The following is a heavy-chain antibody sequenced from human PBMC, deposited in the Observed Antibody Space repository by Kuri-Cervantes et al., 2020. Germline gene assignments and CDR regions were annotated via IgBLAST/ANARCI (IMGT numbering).Heavy chain of an antibody. CDR2: ISAYNGNT. J-gene: IGHJ4*02. Sequence: ATVKDSCKASGYTFTSYGISWVRQAPGQGLEWMGWISAYNGNTNYAQKLQGRVTMTTDTSTSTAYMELRSLRSDDTAVYYCAREFIAVAGNIPPDYWGQGTLVTVSS. V-gene: IGHV1-18*01. CDR1: GYTFTSYG. CDR3: AREFIAVAGNIPPDY. D-gene: IGHD6-19*01.